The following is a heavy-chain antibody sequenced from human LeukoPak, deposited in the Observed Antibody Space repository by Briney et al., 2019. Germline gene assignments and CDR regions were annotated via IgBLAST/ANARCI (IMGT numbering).Heavy chain of an antibody. J-gene: IGHJ6*03. V-gene: IGHV1-2*02. CDR2: INANSGGR. CDR1: GYTFTGYY. CDR3: ARAKDEEGDYYSYYMDV. D-gene: IGHD2-15*01. Sequence: GAPVKVSCKASGYTFTGYYVHWVRQAPGQGLEWMGWINANSGGRNYAQKFQGRVTMTRDTSISTAYMELSSLRSDDTAVYYCARAKDEEGDYYSYYMDVWGKGTTVTVSS.